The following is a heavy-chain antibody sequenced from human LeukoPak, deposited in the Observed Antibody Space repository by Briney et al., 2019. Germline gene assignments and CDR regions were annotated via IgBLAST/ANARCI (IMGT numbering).Heavy chain of an antibody. CDR2: IIGSGGST. D-gene: IGHD3-9*01. V-gene: IGHV3-23*01. CDR1: GFTFRSYA. J-gene: IGHJ3*02. CDR3: AKEMSDIVAGYADAFDI. Sequence: GGSPRLSCSASGFTFRSYAMSWVRQAPGKGLEWVSAIIGSGGSTYYADSVKGRFTISRDNSKNTLYLQMNSLRAEDTALYYCAKEMSDIVAGYADAFDIWGQGTMVTVSS.